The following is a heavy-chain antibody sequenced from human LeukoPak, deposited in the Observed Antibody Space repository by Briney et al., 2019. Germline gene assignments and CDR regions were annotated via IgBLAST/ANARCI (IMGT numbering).Heavy chain of an antibody. CDR2: ISGSGGRT. CDR1: GFTFSSYA. Sequence: GSLRLSCAASGFTFSSYAITWVRQAPGKGLEWVSVISGSGGRTYYADSVKGRFTISRDNSKNTLYPQMSSLRAEDTAVYYCAKDRGGGNLDFDYWGQGTLVTVSS. V-gene: IGHV3-23*01. J-gene: IGHJ4*02. D-gene: IGHD2-15*01. CDR3: AKDRGGGNLDFDY.